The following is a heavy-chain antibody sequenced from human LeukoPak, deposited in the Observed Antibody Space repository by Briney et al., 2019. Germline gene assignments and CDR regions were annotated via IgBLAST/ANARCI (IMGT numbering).Heavy chain of an antibody. D-gene: IGHD3-16*01. V-gene: IGHV3-9*01. CDR1: GLTFDDYA. J-gene: IGHJ1*01. CDR2: ISWNSGSI. Sequence: GGSLRLSCAASGLTFDDYAMHWVRQAPGKGLEWVSGISWNSGSIGYADSVKGRFTISRDNAKNSLYLQMNSLRAEDTALYYCAAGAYDSSEYFQHWGQGTLVTVSS. CDR3: AAGAYDSSEYFQH.